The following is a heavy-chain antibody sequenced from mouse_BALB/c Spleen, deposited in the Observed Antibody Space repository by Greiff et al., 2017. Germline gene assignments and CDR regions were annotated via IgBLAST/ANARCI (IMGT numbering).Heavy chain of an antibody. J-gene: IGHJ2*01. CDR1: GFTFSSYG. CDR3: ARQRTGGYFDY. Sequence: EVKLVESGGDLVKPGGSLKLSCAASGFTFSSYGMSWVRQTPDKRLEWVATISSGGSYTYYPDSVKGRFTISRDNAKNTLYLQMSSLKSEDTAMYYCARQRTGGYFDYWGQGTTLTVSS. D-gene: IGHD4-1*01. CDR2: ISSGGSYT. V-gene: IGHV5-6*02.